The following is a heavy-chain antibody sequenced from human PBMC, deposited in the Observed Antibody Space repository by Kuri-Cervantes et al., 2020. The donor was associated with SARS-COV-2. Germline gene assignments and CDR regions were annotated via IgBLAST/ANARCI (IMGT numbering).Heavy chain of an antibody. V-gene: IGHV1-24*01. CDR3: ASGGYSGYVLPVDY. J-gene: IGHJ4*02. Sequence: ASVKVSCKVSGYTLTELSMHWVRQAPGKGLEWMGGFDPEDGETIYAQKFQGRVTMTEDTSTDTAYMELSSLRSEDTAVYYCASGGYSGYVLPVDYRGQGTLVTVSS. CDR2: FDPEDGET. CDR1: GYTLTELS. D-gene: IGHD5-12*01.